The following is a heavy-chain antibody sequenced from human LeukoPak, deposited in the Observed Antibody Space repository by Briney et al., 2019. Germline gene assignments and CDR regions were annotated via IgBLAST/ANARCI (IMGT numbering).Heavy chain of an antibody. Sequence: PSETLSLTCTVSGGSISSYYWSWIRLPPGKELGRIGYIYYSGSTNYSPSLKSRVTISVDTSTNQFSMQLSSVTAADAAVYYCARYGLIRGFEYWGQGTLVTVSS. CDR2: IYYSGST. V-gene: IGHV4-59*01. D-gene: IGHD3-16*01. J-gene: IGHJ4*02. CDR3: ARYGLIRGFEY. CDR1: GGSISSYY.